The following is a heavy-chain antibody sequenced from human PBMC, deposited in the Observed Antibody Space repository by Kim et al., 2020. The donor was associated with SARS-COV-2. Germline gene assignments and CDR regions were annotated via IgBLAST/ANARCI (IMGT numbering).Heavy chain of an antibody. D-gene: IGHD6-19*01. CDR1: GFTFSGSA. V-gene: IGHV3-73*01. Sequence: GGSLRLSCAASGFTFSGSAMHWVRQASGKGLEWVGRIRSKANSYATAYAASVKGRFTISRDDSKNTAYLQMNSLKTEDTAVYYCTRPRGGWHTEFDYWGQGTLVTVSS. CDR2: IRSKANSYAT. CDR3: TRPRGGWHTEFDY. J-gene: IGHJ4*02.